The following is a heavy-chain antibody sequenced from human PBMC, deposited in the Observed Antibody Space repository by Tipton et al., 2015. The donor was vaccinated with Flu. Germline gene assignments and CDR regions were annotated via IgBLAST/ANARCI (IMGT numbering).Heavy chain of an antibody. D-gene: IGHD1-7*01. CDR3: ATSNWNYGGYFNFYYMDV. CDR2: IHYSGST. V-gene: IGHV4-59*01. CDR1: GGSISPYY. Sequence: TLSLTCTVSGGSISPYYWSWIRQPPGKGLEWIGYIHYSGSTNSNPSLTSRVTISVDTSKNQFSLRLTSVTAADTAVYYCATSNWNYGGYFNFYYMDVWGKGTTVTVSS. J-gene: IGHJ6*03.